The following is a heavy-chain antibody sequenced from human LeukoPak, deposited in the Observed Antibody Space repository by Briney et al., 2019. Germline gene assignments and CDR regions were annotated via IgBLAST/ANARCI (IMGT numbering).Heavy chain of an antibody. D-gene: IGHD2-2*02. CDR3: ARGDRYCSSTSCYSFDI. Sequence: ASVKVSCKASGYTFTSYYMHWVRQAPGQGLEWMGIINPSGGSTSYAQKFQGRVTMTRDTSTSTVYMELSSLRSEDTAVYYCARGDRYCSSTSCYSFDIWGQGTMVTVSS. J-gene: IGHJ3*02. CDR2: INPSGGST. CDR1: GYTFTSYY. V-gene: IGHV1-46*01.